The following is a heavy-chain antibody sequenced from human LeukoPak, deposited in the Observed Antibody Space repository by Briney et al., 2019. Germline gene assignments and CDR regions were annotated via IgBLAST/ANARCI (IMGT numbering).Heavy chain of an antibody. CDR2: IHPSGRL. D-gene: IGHD3-22*01. CDR3: SRGLDSRKLGY. Sequence: SQTLSLTCTVSGASFSSGGMYWNWIPQSPGQDLEWIGSIHPSGRLYNNPSLESRVTISIDTSKNQFSLNLNSVTAADTAVYFCSRGLDSRKLGYWGQGTLVTVSS. CDR1: GASFSSGGMY. V-gene: IGHV4-31*03. J-gene: IGHJ4*02.